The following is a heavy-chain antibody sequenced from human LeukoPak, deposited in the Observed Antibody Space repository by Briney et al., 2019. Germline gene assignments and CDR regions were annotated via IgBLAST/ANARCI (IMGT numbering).Heavy chain of an antibody. V-gene: IGHV3-9*01. CDR1: GFTFDDYA. CDR2: ISWNSGSI. CDR3: ATPGSGIWCFDY. J-gene: IGHJ4*02. D-gene: IGHD6-13*01. Sequence: GGSLRLSCAASGFTFDDYAMHWVRQAPGKGLEWVSGISWNSGSIGYVDSVKGRFTISRDNAKNSVYLQMTSLRAEDTAVYYCATPGSGIWCFDYWGQGTLLTVSS.